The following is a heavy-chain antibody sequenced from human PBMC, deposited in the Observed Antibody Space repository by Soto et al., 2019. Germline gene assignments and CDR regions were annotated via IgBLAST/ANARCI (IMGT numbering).Heavy chain of an antibody. Sequence: RGSLLLASASSVLTFSSYEMNWVRQAPGKGLEWVSYISSSGSTIYYADSVKGRFTISRDNAKNSLYLQMNSLRAEDTAVYYCARDRGGYSYGYLFDYWGQGTMVTVSS. CDR2: ISSSGSTI. V-gene: IGHV3-48*03. CDR1: VLTFSSYE. D-gene: IGHD5-18*01. J-gene: IGHJ4*02. CDR3: ARDRGGYSYGYLFDY.